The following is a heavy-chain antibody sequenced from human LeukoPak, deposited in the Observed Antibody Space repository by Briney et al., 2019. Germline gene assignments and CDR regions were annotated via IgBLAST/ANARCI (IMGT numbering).Heavy chain of an antibody. D-gene: IGHD6-19*01. V-gene: IGHV3-7*01. CDR3: ARSGQWLVLDAFDI. J-gene: IGHJ3*02. CDR1: GFTFSSYW. Sequence: GGSLRLSCAASGFTFSSYWMSWVRQAPGEGLEWVANIKQDGSEKYYVDSVKGRFTISRDNAKNSLYLQMNSLRAEDTAVYYCARSGQWLVLDAFDIWGQGTMVTVSS. CDR2: IKQDGSEK.